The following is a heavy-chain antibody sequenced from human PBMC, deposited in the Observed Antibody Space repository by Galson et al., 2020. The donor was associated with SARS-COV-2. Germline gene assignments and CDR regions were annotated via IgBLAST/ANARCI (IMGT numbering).Heavy chain of an antibody. CDR3: ARSSTWQLGGNWFDP. J-gene: IGHJ5*02. CDR1: GYSISSGYY. CDR2: IYHSGST. D-gene: IGHD6-13*01. V-gene: IGHV4-38-2*01. Sequence: SETLSLTCAVSGYSISSGYYWGWIRQPPGKGLEWIGSIYHSGSTYYNPSLKSRVTRSVNTSKNQFSLKLSSVTAADTAGYYCARSSTWQLGGNWFDPWGQGTLVTVSS.